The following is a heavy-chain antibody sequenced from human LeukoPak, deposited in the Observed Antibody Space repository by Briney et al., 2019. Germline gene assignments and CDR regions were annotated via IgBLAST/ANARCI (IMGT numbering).Heavy chain of an antibody. J-gene: IGHJ3*02. CDR1: GYTLTELS. V-gene: IGHV1-24*01. Sequence: RASVKVSCKVSGYTLTELSMHWVRQAPGKGLEWMGGFDPEDGETIQGRVTMTEDTSTDTAYMELSRLRSDDTAVYYCARENYVSDHDAFDIWGQGTMVTVSS. CDR2: FDPEDGET. D-gene: IGHD1-7*01. CDR3: ARENYVSDHDAFDI.